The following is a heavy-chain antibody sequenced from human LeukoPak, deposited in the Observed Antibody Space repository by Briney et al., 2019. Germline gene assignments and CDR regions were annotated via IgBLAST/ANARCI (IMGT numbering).Heavy chain of an antibody. V-gene: IGHV3-23*01. Sequence: GGSLRLSCAASGLSFSSQAMTWVRQAPGKGLEWVSGMSGSGDHIYYADSVKGRFTISRDNSRDTLYLQMNRLRAEDTAIYYCAKVPCDHIGSGRSGYWGQGTLVTVSS. CDR2: MSGSGDHI. J-gene: IGHJ4*02. D-gene: IGHD3-10*01. CDR3: AKVPCDHIGSGRSGY. CDR1: GLSFSSQA.